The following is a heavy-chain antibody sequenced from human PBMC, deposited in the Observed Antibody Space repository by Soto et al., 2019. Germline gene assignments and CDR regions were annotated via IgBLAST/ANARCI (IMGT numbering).Heavy chain of an antibody. CDR3: AHRYCVIGYRYYTLDY. CDR1: GFSLSTSGLA. V-gene: IGHV2-5*01. D-gene: IGHD1-26*01. Sequence: QITLKESGPTLVESTQTLTLTCTFSGFSLSTSGLAVGWIRQPPGKALEWLALIYWNDNKLYSPFLKSRLTISKDTSKNQVVITMTNMDPVDTATYYCAHRYCVIGYRYYTLDYWGQGILVTVSS. J-gene: IGHJ4*02. CDR2: IYWNDNK.